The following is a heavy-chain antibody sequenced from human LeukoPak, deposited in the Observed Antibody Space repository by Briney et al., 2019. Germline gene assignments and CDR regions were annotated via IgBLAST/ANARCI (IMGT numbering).Heavy chain of an antibody. D-gene: IGHD5-18*01. CDR1: GFTFSTYW. J-gene: IGHJ4*02. CDR3: ARSGGYNRLDY. V-gene: IGHV3-74*01. CDR2: INGDGTST. Sequence: PGRSLRLSCAASGFTFSTYWMYWFRQAPGRGLVWVSRINGDGTSTSYADSVKGRFTISRDNAENTLYLQMNSLRAEDTAVYYCARSGGYNRLDYWGQGTLVTVSS.